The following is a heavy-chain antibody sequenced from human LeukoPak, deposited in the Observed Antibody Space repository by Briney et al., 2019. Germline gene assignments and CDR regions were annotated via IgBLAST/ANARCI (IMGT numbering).Heavy chain of an antibody. CDR1: GGSFSNYD. V-gene: IGHV4-34*01. J-gene: IGHJ4*02. CDR3: ARGYSIYVTNPFKY. Sequence: PSETLSLTCAVSGGSFSNYDWTWIRQPPGKGLEWIGEITHGGSTNYNPSLKSRLSISIDTSKRQFFLKLSSVTAADTAMYYCARGYSIYVTNPFKYWGQGILVAVSS. D-gene: IGHD3-3*02. CDR2: ITHGGST.